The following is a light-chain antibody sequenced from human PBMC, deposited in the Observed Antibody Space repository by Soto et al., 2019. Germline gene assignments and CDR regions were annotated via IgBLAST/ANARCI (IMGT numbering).Light chain of an antibody. CDR3: HQYFSALYT. V-gene: IGKV4-1*01. CDR2: WAS. J-gene: IGKJ2*01. Sequence: DIVMTQSPESLAVSLGERATINCKSSQSLLDTSNNKNSVAWYQQKPGQPPKLLIYWASARQSGVPDRFSGSGSGTDFILTISNLQAEDVAVYYCHQYFSALYTFSQGTKLEI. CDR1: QSLLDTSNNKNS.